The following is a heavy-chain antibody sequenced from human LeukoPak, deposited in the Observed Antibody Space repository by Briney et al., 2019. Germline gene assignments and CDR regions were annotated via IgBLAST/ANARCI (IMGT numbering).Heavy chain of an antibody. J-gene: IGHJ6*03. CDR3: ARAASDFWSGYYYYYMDV. CDR2: IYYSGST. Sequence: SETLSLTCTVSGGSVSSGSYYWSWIRQPPGKGLEWIGYIYYSGSTNYNPSLKSRVTISVDTSKNQFSLKLSSVTAADTVVYYCARAASDFWSGYYYYYMDVWGKGTTVTVSS. CDR1: GGSVSSGSYY. D-gene: IGHD3-3*01. V-gene: IGHV4-61*01.